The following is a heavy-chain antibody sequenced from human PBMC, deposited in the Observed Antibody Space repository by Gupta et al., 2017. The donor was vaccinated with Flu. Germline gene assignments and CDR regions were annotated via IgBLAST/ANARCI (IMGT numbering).Heavy chain of an antibody. CDR1: GFTFSDYY. CDR2: ISSSSSYT. D-gene: IGHD2-15*01. J-gene: IGHJ4*02. Sequence: QVQLVESGGGLVKPGGSLRLSCAASGFTFSDYYMSWIRQAPGKGLEWVSYISSSSSYTNYADSVKGRFTISRDNAKNSLYLQMNSLRAEDTAVYYCARVGADCSGGSCYFLFDYWGQGTLVTVSS. CDR3: ARVGADCSGGSCYFLFDY. V-gene: IGHV3-11*05.